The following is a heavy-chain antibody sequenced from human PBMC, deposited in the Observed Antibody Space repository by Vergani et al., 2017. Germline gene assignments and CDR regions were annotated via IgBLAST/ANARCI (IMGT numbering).Heavy chain of an antibody. CDR2: INSDGSST. CDR3: RGGGDDGMDV. V-gene: IGHV3-74*01. Sequence: EVQLVESGGGLVQPGGSLRLSCAASGFTFSSYWMHWVRQAPGKGLVWVSRINSDGSSTSYADSVKGRFTISRDNATNTLYLQMNSLRAEDTAVYYCRGGGDDGMDVWGQGTTVTVSS. J-gene: IGHJ6*02. D-gene: IGHD3-16*01. CDR1: GFTFSSYW.